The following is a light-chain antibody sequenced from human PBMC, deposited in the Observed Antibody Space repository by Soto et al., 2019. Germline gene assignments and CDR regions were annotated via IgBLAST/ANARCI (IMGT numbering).Light chain of an antibody. CDR1: SSDVGAHKY. CDR2: EVT. Sequence: QSALTQLPSASGSPGQSVTISCTGTSSDVGAHKYVSWYQQYPGKAPKLMIYEVTKRPSGVPDRFSGSKSGNTASLTVSGLQAEDEADYYCTSYVGNDIWVFGGGTKLTVL. J-gene: IGLJ3*02. V-gene: IGLV2-8*01. CDR3: TSYVGNDIWV.